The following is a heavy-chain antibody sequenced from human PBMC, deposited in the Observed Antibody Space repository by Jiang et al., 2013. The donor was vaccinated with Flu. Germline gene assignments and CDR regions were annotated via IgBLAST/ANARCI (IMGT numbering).Heavy chain of an antibody. CDR1: GYTLTELS. CDR2: FDPEDGET. J-gene: IGHJ4*02. V-gene: IGHV1-24*01. D-gene: IGHD6-13*01. Sequence: GAEVKKPGASVKVSCKVSGYTLTELSMHGCDRLLEKGLSGWEVFDPEDGETIYAQKFQGRVTMTEDTSTDTAYMELSSLRSEDTAVYYCATEGRIAAAGIDYWGQGTLVTVSS. CDR3: ATEGRIAAAGIDY.